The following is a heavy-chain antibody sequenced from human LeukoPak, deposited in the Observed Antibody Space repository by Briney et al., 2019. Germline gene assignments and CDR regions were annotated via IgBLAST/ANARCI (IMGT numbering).Heavy chain of an antibody. V-gene: IGHV3-30-3*01. CDR2: ISYDGSNK. CDR3: AREINYSSGWTGGERVYFDY. D-gene: IGHD6-19*01. J-gene: IGHJ4*02. CDR1: GFTFSSYA. Sequence: PGGSLRLSCAASGFTFSSYAMHWVRQAPGKGLEWVAVISYDGSNKYYADSVKGRFTISRDNSKNTLYLQMNSLRAEDTAVYYCAREINYSSGWTGGERVYFDYWGQGTLVTVSS.